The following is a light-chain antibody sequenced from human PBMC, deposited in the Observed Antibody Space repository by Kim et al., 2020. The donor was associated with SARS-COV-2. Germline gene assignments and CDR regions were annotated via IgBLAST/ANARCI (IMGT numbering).Light chain of an antibody. Sequence: GHKVHSSCAGSNSNLGNNCLSCYQQRPGTGPKLLSYDNNKRPAVIPDRFSGSKSGTSATLGITGLQTGDEADYYCGTWDSSLSAVVFGGGTQLTVL. CDR3: GTWDSSLSAVV. CDR2: DNN. V-gene: IGLV1-51*01. J-gene: IGLJ2*01. CDR1: NSNLGNNC.